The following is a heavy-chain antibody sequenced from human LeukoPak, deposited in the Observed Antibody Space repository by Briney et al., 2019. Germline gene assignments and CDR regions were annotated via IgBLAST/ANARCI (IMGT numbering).Heavy chain of an antibody. CDR1: GYTFTGYY. Sequence: ASVTVTCKASGYTFTGYYMHWVRQAPGQGLEWMGWINPNSGGTNYAQKFQGRVTMTRDTSISTAYMELSRLSSDDTAVYYCAYGSGSYWDRQLDYWGQGTLVTVSS. CDR2: INPNSGGT. D-gene: IGHD3-10*01. V-gene: IGHV1-2*02. J-gene: IGHJ4*02. CDR3: AYGSGSYWDRQLDY.